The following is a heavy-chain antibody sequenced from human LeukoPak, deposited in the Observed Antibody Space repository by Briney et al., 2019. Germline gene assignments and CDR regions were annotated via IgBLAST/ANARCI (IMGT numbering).Heavy chain of an antibody. J-gene: IGHJ5*02. CDR1: GGSFSGYY. Sequence: SETLSLTCAVYGGSFSGYYWSWIRQPPGKGLEWIGEINHSGSTNYNPSPKSRVTISVDTSKNQFSLKLSSVTAADTAVYYCARGPYGDYLSWFDPWGQGTLVTASS. D-gene: IGHD4-17*01. CDR2: INHSGST. CDR3: ARGPYGDYLSWFDP. V-gene: IGHV4-34*01.